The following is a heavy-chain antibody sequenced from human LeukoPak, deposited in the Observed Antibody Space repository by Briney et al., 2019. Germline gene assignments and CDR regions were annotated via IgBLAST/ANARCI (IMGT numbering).Heavy chain of an antibody. D-gene: IGHD3-3*02. CDR1: GFTFSSYW. CDR2: IKQDGSEK. V-gene: IGHV3-7*01. Sequence: GGSLRLSCAASGFTFSSYWMTWVRQAPGKGLEWVANIKQDGSEKYYVDSVKGRFTISRDNAKNSLYLQMNSVRVEDTAVYYCARARLHLDSWGQGTLVTVSS. CDR3: ARARLHLDS. J-gene: IGHJ4*02.